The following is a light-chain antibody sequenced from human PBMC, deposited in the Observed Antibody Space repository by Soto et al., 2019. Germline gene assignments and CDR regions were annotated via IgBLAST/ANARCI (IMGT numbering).Light chain of an antibody. CDR3: CSYAGSNSVI. V-gene: IGLV2-23*02. Sequence: QSALTQPASVSGSPGQSITISCTGASSDVGTYNLVSWYKQHPGKAPKLIIYEVRKRPSGLSNRFSGSKSGNTASLTISGLQAEDEADYYCCSYAGSNSVIFGGGTKLTVL. CDR2: EVR. J-gene: IGLJ2*01. CDR1: SSDVGTYNL.